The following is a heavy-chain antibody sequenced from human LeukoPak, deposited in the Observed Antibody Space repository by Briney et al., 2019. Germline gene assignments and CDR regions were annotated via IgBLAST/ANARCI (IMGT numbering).Heavy chain of an antibody. J-gene: IGHJ4*02. Sequence: PGGSLRLSCAASGFTFSSYAMSWVRQAPGEGLEWVSAISGSGGSTYYADSVKGRFTISRDNSKNTLYLQMNSLRAEDTAVYYCATRFTSSWTGYWGQGTLVTVSS. D-gene: IGHD6-13*01. CDR3: ATRFTSSWTGY. CDR2: ISGSGGST. V-gene: IGHV3-23*01. CDR1: GFTFSSYA.